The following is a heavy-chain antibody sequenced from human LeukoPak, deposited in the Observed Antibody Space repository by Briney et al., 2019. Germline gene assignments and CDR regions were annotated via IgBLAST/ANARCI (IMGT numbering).Heavy chain of an antibody. V-gene: IGHV3-23*01. CDR2: ISDSGGST. D-gene: IGHD2-2*01. CDR3: AKVRILSYGDAFDI. CDR1: GGSISSSSYY. J-gene: IGHJ3*02. Sequence: VTLSLTCTVSGGSISSSSYYWGWIRQPPGKGLEWVSAISDSGGSTYYADSVKGRFTISRDNSKNTLYLQMNSLRAEDTAVYYCAKVRILSYGDAFDIWGQGTMVTVSS.